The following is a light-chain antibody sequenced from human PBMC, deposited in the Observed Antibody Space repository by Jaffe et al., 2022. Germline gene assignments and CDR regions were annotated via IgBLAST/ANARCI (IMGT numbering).Light chain of an antibody. J-gene: IGKJ1*01. CDR1: QSVSSNY. Sequence: EIVLTQSPGTLSLSPGERATLSCRASQSVSSNYLAWYQQKPGQAPRLLIYGASSRATGIPDRFSGSGSGTDFTLTISRLEPEDLAVYYCHQYGSSPETFGQGTKVEIK. CDR3: HQYGSSPET. CDR2: GAS. V-gene: IGKV3-20*01.